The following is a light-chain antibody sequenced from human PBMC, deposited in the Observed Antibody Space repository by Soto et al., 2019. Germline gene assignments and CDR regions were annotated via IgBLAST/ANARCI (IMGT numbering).Light chain of an antibody. CDR3: QQRSNWPIT. Sequence: EIVLTHSPSTLSSFPFYRVTLSCRASQSVSSYLAWYQQKPGQAPRLLIYDASNRATGIPARFSGSGSGTDFTLTISSLEPEDFAVYYCQQRSNWPITFGQGTRLEIK. J-gene: IGKJ5*01. V-gene: IGKV3-11*01. CDR1: QSVSSY. CDR2: DAS.